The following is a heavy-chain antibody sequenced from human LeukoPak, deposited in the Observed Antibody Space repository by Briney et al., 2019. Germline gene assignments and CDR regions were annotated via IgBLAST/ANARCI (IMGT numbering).Heavy chain of an antibody. CDR1: GYTYSSYY. D-gene: IGHD3-10*01. CDR3: AREGRAHGSGIRYGMDV. V-gene: IGHV1-46*01. CDR2: INPSGGST. J-gene: IGHJ6*02. Sequence: GASVKVSCKASGYTYSSYYMHWVRQAPGQGLEWLGIINPSGGSTSYAQKFQGRVTMTRDTSTSTVYMELSSLRSEDTAVYYCAREGRAHGSGIRYGMDVWGQGATVTVSS.